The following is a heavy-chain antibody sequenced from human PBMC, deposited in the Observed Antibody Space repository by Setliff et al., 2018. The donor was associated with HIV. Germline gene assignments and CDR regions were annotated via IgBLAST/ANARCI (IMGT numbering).Heavy chain of an antibody. J-gene: IGHJ6*02. D-gene: IGHD4-17*01. V-gene: IGHV4-34*01. CDR3: ARGGPTVAYGVDV. CDR2: VTHSGTT. Sequence: PSETLSLTCAVYGGSFSGFYWTFIRQSPGKGLEWIGEVTHSGTTTYDPSLKSRITISVDTSKNQFSLKVNSVTAADTAIYYCARGGPTVAYGVDVWGQGTTVTVSS. CDR1: GGSFSGFY.